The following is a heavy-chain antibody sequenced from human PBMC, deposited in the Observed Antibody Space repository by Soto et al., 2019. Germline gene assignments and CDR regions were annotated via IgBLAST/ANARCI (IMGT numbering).Heavy chain of an antibody. J-gene: IGHJ4*02. CDR3: ARSRGSYYTNFDS. D-gene: IGHD3-10*01. CDR2: INPSSGST. Sequence: GASVKVSCKASGYTLTSYAMHWVRQAPGQRLEWMGIINPSSGSTSYAQKFQGRVTISADKSADTAYMVLTGLTSEDTAVYYCARSRGSYYTNFDSWGQGTLVTVSS. CDR1: GYTLTSYA. V-gene: IGHV1-3*01.